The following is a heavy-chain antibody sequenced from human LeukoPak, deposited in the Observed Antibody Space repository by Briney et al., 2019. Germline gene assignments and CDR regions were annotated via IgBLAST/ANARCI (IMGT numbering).Heavy chain of an antibody. Sequence: SETLSLTCAVYGGSFSGYHWSWIRQPPGKGLEWIGEINHSGSTNYNPSLKSRVTISVDTSKNQFSLKLSSVTAADTAVYYCAGLGSAFDAFDIWGQGTMVTVSS. CDR2: INHSGST. CDR3: AGLGSAFDAFDI. V-gene: IGHV4-34*01. CDR1: GGSFSGYH. J-gene: IGHJ3*02. D-gene: IGHD1-26*01.